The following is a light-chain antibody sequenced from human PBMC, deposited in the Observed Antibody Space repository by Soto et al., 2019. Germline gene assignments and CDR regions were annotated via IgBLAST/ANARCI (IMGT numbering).Light chain of an antibody. Sequence: QSVLTQPPSVSGAPGQRVTISCTGSSSNIGAGYDVHWYQQLPGTAPKLLIYGNSNRPSGVPDRFSGSKSGTSASLAITGLQAEYEADYYCQSYDSSLSAHVVFGGGTQLTVL. V-gene: IGLV1-40*01. J-gene: IGLJ2*01. CDR3: QSYDSSLSAHVV. CDR2: GNS. CDR1: SSNIGAGYD.